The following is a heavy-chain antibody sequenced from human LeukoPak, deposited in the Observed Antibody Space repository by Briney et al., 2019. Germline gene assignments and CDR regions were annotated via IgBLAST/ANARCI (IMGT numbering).Heavy chain of an antibody. V-gene: IGHV1-2*02. CDR1: GYTFTSYY. Sequence: GASVKVSCKASGYTFTSYYMHWVRQAPGQGLEWMGWINPNSGGTNYAQKFQGRVTMTRDTSISTAYMELSRLRSDDAAVYYCAREGYSYGYGGTFVDYWGQGTLVTVSS. D-gene: IGHD5-18*01. CDR3: AREGYSYGYGGTFVDY. CDR2: INPNSGGT. J-gene: IGHJ4*02.